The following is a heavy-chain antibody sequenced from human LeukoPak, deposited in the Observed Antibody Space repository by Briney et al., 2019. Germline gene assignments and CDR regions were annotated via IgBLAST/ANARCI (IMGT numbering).Heavy chain of an antibody. CDR2: IRYDGSNK. J-gene: IGHJ4*02. D-gene: IGHD3-10*01. Sequence: PGGSLRLSCAASGFTFSSYGMHWVRQAPGKGLEWVAFIRYDGSNKYYADSVKGRFTISRDNSKNTLYLQMNSLRAEDTAVYYCAKVCLLWFGEFDYWGQGTLVTVSS. CDR3: AKVCLLWFGEFDY. CDR1: GFTFSSYG. V-gene: IGHV3-30*02.